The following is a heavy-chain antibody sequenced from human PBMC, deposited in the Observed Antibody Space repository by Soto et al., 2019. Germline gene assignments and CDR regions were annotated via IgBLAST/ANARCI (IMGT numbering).Heavy chain of an antibody. Sequence: GASVKVSCKASGYTFTSYAMHWVRQAPGQRLEWMGWVNAGNGNTKYSQKFKGRVTITRDTSASTAYMELSSLRSEDTAVYYCYGDPSAEYFQHWGQGTLVTVSS. J-gene: IGHJ1*01. CDR2: VNAGNGNT. D-gene: IGHD4-17*01. CDR3: YGDPSAEYFQH. V-gene: IGHV1-3*01. CDR1: GYTFTSYA.